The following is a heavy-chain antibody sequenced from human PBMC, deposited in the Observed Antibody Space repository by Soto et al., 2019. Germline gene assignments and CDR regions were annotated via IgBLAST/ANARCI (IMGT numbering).Heavy chain of an antibody. J-gene: IGHJ6*02. D-gene: IGHD4-17*01. CDR2: IYSTSST. CDR3: AGVTTEYYYYGMDV. CDR1: GLTVSSKY. Sequence: EVQLVESGGGLIQPGRSLRLSCAASGLTVSSKYMSWVRQAPGKGLEWVSAIYSTSSTYYADSVKGRFTISRDNSKNTLYLQMNSLRAEDTAVYYCAGVTTEYYYYGMDVWGQGTTVTVSS. V-gene: IGHV3-53*01.